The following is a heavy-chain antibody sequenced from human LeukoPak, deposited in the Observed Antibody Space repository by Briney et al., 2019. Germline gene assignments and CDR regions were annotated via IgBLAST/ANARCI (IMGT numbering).Heavy chain of an antibody. CDR1: GGSISSSNW. V-gene: IGHV4-4*02. J-gene: IGHJ5*02. CDR3: ARISNRFDP. Sequence: SGTLSLTCAVSGGSISSSNWWSWVRQPPGKGLEWIGEIFRSGTGNYNPSLKSRVTISVDKSNNQFSLRLTSVTAADTAVYYCARISNRFDPWGQGTLVTVSP. CDR2: IFRSGTG.